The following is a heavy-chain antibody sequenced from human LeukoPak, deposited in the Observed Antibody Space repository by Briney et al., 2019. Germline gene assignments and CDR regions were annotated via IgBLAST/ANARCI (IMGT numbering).Heavy chain of an antibody. CDR1: GFTFSSCA. CDR3: AKLPRIVAAGTEFDY. V-gene: IGHV3-23*01. CDR2: ISGSGGSR. J-gene: IGHJ4*02. Sequence: GGSLRLSCAASGFTFSSCAMSWVRQAPGKGLEWVSAISGSGGSRYYADSVKGRFTISRDNSKNTLYLQMNSLRAEDAAVYYCAKLPRIVAAGTEFDYWGQGTLVTVSS. D-gene: IGHD6-13*01.